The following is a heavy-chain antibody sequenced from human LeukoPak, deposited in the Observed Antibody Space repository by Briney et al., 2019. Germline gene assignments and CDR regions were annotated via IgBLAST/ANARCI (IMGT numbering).Heavy chain of an antibody. CDR3: ARLEDDYSNRGAFDY. V-gene: IGHV4-59*08. CDR2: IYYSGST. CDR1: GGSISSYY. D-gene: IGHD4-11*01. Sequence: SPETLSLTCTVSGGSISSYYWSWIRQPPGKGLEWIGYIYYSGSTNYNPSLKSRVTISVDTSKNQFSLKLSSVTAADTAVYYCARLEDDYSNRGAFDYWGQGTLVTVSS. J-gene: IGHJ4*02.